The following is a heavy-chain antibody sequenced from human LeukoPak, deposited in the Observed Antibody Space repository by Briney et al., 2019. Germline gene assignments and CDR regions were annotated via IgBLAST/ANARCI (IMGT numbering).Heavy chain of an antibody. CDR3: ARDYGDYVLSY. Sequence: GASVKVSCKASGYTFTSYYMHWVRQAPGQGLEWMGIINPSGGSTSYAQKFQGRVTMTGDTSTSTVYMELSSLRSEDTAVYYCARDYGDYVLSYWGQGTLVTVSS. D-gene: IGHD4-17*01. CDR2: INPSGGST. J-gene: IGHJ4*02. V-gene: IGHV1-46*01. CDR1: GYTFTSYY.